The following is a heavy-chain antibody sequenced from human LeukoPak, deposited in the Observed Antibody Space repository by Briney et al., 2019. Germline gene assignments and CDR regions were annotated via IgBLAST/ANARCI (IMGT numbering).Heavy chain of an antibody. Sequence: GGSLKLSCTASGLTLSNYWMIWVRQAPGKGLQWVAKIKQDGSEKYYADSVKGRFTISRDNAKNSLYLQMNSLRAEDTALYYCAKGPNYDFWSGYFDYWGQGTLVTVSS. CDR2: IKQDGSEK. D-gene: IGHD3-3*01. CDR1: GLTLSNYW. V-gene: IGHV3-7*03. CDR3: AKGPNYDFWSGYFDY. J-gene: IGHJ4*02.